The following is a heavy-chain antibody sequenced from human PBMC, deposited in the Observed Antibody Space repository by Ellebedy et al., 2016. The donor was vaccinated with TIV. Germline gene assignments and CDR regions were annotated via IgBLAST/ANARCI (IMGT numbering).Heavy chain of an antibody. D-gene: IGHD3-9*01. J-gene: IGHJ4*02. V-gene: IGHV3-33*01. CDR1: GFNFSTHG. CDR3: ARDFRYFDFLVIDY. CDR2: VWYDGSPK. Sequence: GESLKISCAASGFNFSTHGMHWVRQAPGKGLEWVAVVWYDGSPKYYVDSVKGRFTISRDNSKTTLYLQMNSLRAEDTAVYYCARDFRYFDFLVIDYWGQGTLVTVSS.